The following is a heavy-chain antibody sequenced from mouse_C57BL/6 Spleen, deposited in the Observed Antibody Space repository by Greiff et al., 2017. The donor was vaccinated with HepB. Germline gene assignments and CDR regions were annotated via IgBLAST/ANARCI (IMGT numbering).Heavy chain of an antibody. CDR1: GFTFSDYG. J-gene: IGHJ2*01. CDR3: ARHGGSSWPDY. Sequence: EVKVVESGGGLVKPGGSLKLSCAASGFTFSDYGMHWVRQAPEKGLEWVAYISSGSSTIYYADTVKGRFTISRDNAKNTLFLQMTSLRSEDTAMYYCARHGGSSWPDYWGQGTTLTVSS. CDR2: ISSGSSTI. D-gene: IGHD1-1*01. V-gene: IGHV5-17*01.